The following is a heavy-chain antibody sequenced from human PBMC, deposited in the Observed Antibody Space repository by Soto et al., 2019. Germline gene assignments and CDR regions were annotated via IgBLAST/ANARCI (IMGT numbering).Heavy chain of an antibody. D-gene: IGHD3-10*01. CDR2: IKSNADGGAT. V-gene: IGHV3-15*01. Sequence: PGGSLILSCAASGFTLAKASMSWVRQAPGKGLEWVGHIKSNADGGATDYAAPVKGRFTVSRDDSRNTLYLQLNSLKTEDTAVYYCTTAPFSFITLPGTSFLIGMDVWGQGTTVTVSS. J-gene: IGHJ6*02. CDR3: TTAPFSFITLPGTSFLIGMDV. CDR1: GFTLAKAS.